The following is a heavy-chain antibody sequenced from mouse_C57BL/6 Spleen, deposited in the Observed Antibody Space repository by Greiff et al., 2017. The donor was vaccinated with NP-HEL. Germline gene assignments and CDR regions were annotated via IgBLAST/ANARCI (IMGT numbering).Heavy chain of an antibody. CDR2: INPGSGGT. CDR1: GYAFTNYL. J-gene: IGHJ3*01. Sequence: VQLQQSGAELVRPGTSVKVSCKASGYAFTNYLIEWVKQRPGQGLEWIGVINPGSGGTKYNEKFKGKATLTADKSSSTAYMQLSSLTSEDSAVYFCARRAAQIPWFAYWGQGTLVTVSA. V-gene: IGHV1-54*01. D-gene: IGHD3-2*02. CDR3: ARRAAQIPWFAY.